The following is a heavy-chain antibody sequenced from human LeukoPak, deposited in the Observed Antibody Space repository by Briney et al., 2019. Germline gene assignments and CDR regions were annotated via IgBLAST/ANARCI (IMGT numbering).Heavy chain of an antibody. CDR3: ARDIAVSGNYFDY. CDR2: INSAGIST. CDR1: GFSFGSYW. J-gene: IGHJ4*02. D-gene: IGHD6-19*01. Sequence: SGGSLRLSCTASGFSFGSYWMHWVRQAPGKGLVWVSRINSAGISTNYADSVKGRFTISRDNAKNTLYLQMNSLRAEDTAVYYCARDIAVSGNYFDYWGQGTLVTVSS. V-gene: IGHV3-74*01.